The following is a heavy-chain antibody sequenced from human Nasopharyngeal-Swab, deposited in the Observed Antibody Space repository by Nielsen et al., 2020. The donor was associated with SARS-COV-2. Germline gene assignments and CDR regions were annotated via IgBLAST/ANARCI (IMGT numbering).Heavy chain of an antibody. CDR2: ITWNGNSI. Sequence: SLKISCAGSGFTFDEYAMHWVRQAPGKGLEWVSGITWNGNSIDYADSVKGRFTISRDNAKNSLYLQMNSLRTEDTALYYCAKAPVSVSVAGTFDYWGQGTLVTVSS. J-gene: IGHJ4*02. D-gene: IGHD6-19*01. V-gene: IGHV3-9*01. CDR1: GFTFDEYA. CDR3: AKAPVSVSVAGTFDY.